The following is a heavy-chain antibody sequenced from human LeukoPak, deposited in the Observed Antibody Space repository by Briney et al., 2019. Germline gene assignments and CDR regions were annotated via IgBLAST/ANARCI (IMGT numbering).Heavy chain of an antibody. CDR1: GYTFTNYY. V-gene: IGHV1-46*01. J-gene: IGHJ6*04. CDR3: ARAEYSGYRFTGMDV. Sequence: GASVKVSCTASGYTFTNYYIHWVRQGPGQGLEWMGIINPRGGSTNYAQKFQGRLTMTSDTSTSTVYMEVNSLRSEDTAVYYCARAEYSGYRFTGMDVWGKGTTVTVSS. CDR2: INPRGGST. D-gene: IGHD5-12*01.